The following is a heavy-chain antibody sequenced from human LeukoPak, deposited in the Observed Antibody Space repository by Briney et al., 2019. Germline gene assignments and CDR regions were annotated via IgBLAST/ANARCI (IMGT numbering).Heavy chain of an antibody. Sequence: PSQTLSLTCTVSGGSISSGGYYWSWIRPHPGKGLEWIGYIYYSGSTYYSPSLKSRVTISEDTFKNQFSLKLSSVTAADTAVYYCASGYSYGSDYWGQGTLVTVSS. J-gene: IGHJ4*02. V-gene: IGHV4-31*03. CDR2: IYYSGST. CDR3: ASGYSYGSDY. CDR1: GGSISSGGYY. D-gene: IGHD5-18*01.